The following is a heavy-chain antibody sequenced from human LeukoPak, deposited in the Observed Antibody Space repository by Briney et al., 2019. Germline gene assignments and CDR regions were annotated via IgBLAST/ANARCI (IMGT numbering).Heavy chain of an antibody. J-gene: IGHJ4*02. CDR3: ARDSVRDSSGYYYRYYFDY. D-gene: IGHD3-22*01. CDR2: ISSSGITI. CDR1: DFIFSAYV. V-gene: IGHV3-48*03. Sequence: GGSLRLSCAGTDFIFSAYVMNWVRQAPGKGLEWVSHISSSGITIYYADSVKGRFTISRDNAKNSLYLQMNSLRAEDTAVYYCARDSVRDSSGYYYRYYFDYWGQGTLVTVSS.